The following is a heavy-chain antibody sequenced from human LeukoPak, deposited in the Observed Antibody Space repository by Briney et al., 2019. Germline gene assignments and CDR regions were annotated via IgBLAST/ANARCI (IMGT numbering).Heavy chain of an antibody. V-gene: IGHV4-34*01. Sequence: PAETLSLTCAVYGGSFSGYYWSWIRQPPGKGLEWIGEINHSGSTNYNPSLKSRVTISVDTSKNQFSLKLSSVTAADTAVYYCASTGYSSSWYHYYYGMDVWGKGTTVTVSS. CDR3: ASTGYSSSWYHYYYGMDV. J-gene: IGHJ6*04. D-gene: IGHD6-13*01. CDR1: GGSFSGYY. CDR2: INHSGST.